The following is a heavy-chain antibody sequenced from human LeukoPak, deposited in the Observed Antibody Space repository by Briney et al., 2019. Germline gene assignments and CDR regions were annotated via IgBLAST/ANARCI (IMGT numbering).Heavy chain of an antibody. V-gene: IGHV1-69-2*01. D-gene: IGHD3-10*01. CDR1: GYTFTDYY. CDR2: VDPEDGET. CDR3: ATTMVRGVIRFDP. J-gene: IGHJ5*02. Sequence: ATVKISCKVSGYTFTDYYMHWVQQAPGKGLEWMGLVDPEDGETIYAEKFQGRVTITADTSTDTAYMELSSLRSEDPAVYYCATTMVRGVIRFDPWGQGTLVTVSS.